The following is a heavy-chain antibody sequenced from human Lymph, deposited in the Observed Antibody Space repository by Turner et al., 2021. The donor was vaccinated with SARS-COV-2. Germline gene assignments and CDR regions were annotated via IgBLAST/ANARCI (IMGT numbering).Heavy chain of an antibody. J-gene: IGHJ3*02. Sequence: QVQLVQSGAEVKKPGSSVKVSCKASGGTFSTYVISWVRQAPGQGLEWMEGIIPCLGIASFPQKFKSRGTITADKSTSKAYMELSSLRSEDTAVYHCARRHSGNYDAFDIWGQGTMVTVSS. D-gene: IGHD1-26*01. V-gene: IGHV1-69*10. CDR1: GGTFSTYV. CDR3: ARRHSGNYDAFDI. CDR2: IIPCLGIA.